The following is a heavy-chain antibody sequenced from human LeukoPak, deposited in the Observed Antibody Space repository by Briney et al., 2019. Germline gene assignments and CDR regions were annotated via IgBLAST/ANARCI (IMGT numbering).Heavy chain of an antibody. Sequence: SETLSLTCTVSGGSISSYYWTWIRQPPGKGLEWIGYTYYSGSTNQNPSLKSRLTISVDTSKSQFSLKLSSVTAADTAVYYCARGPRPYDSSGYYYYWGQGTLVTVSS. D-gene: IGHD3-22*01. J-gene: IGHJ4*02. CDR3: ARGPRPYDSSGYYYY. CDR2: TYYSGST. V-gene: IGHV4-59*01. CDR1: GGSISSYY.